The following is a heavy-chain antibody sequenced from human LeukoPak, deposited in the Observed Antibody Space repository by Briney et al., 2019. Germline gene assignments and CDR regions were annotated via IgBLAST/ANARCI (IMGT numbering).Heavy chain of an antibody. D-gene: IGHD5-18*01. Sequence: SETLSLTCTGSGGSISSYYWSWIRQPAGKGLEWIGRIYTSGSTNYNPSLKSRVTMSVDTSKNQFSLKLSSVTAADTAVYYCARVAYGYSYGLYYYYYMDVWGKGTTVTISS. CDR2: IYTSGST. CDR3: ARVAYGYSYGLYYYYYMDV. CDR1: GGSISSYY. J-gene: IGHJ6*03. V-gene: IGHV4-4*07.